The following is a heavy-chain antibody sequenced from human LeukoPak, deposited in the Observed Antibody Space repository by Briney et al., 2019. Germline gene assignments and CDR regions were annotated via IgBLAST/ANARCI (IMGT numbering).Heavy chain of an antibody. CDR3: ARAHLHYGDSIHDLDY. CDR1: GFTSSSYA. CDR2: ISDGGWT. Sequence: GGSLRLSCAASGFTSSSYAMSWVRQALGKGLEWVSTISDGGWTYYADSVKGRFAISRETAKNTLYLQLNSLRVEDTAVYYCARAHLHYGDSIHDLDYWGQGTLVTVSS. D-gene: IGHD4-17*01. V-gene: IGHV3-23*01. J-gene: IGHJ4*02.